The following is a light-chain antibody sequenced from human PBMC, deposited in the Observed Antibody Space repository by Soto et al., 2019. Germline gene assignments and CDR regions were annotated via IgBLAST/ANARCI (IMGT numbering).Light chain of an antibody. CDR3: QQSYSTPDT. V-gene: IGKV1-39*01. CDR2: AAS. CDR1: QSISSY. J-gene: IGKJ4*01. Sequence: DIQMTQSPSSLSASVGDRVTITCRASQSISSYLNWYQQKPGKAPKLLIYAASSLQSGVPSRFSGSGSGTDFTLTISSLQPEDFATYYCQQSYSTPDTFGGGTKVDIX.